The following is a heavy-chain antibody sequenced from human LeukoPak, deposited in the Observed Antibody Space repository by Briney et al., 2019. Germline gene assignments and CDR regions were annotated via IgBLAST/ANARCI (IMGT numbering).Heavy chain of an antibody. CDR2: INPNSGGT. CDR3: ASGAIAAAATDYFDY. D-gene: IGHD6-25*01. V-gene: IGHV1-2*02. CDR1: GYTFTGYY. Sequence: ASVKVSCKASGYTFTGYYMHWVRQAPGQGLEWMGWINPNSGGTTYAQSFQGRVTMTRDTSTSTAYMELSRLRSDDAAVYYCASGAIAAAATDYFDYWGQGTLVTVSS. J-gene: IGHJ4*02.